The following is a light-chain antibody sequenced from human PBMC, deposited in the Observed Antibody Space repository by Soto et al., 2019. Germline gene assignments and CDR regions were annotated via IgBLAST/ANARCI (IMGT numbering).Light chain of an antibody. V-gene: IGKV1-39*01. Sequence: DIQMTQSPSSLSASVRDIVTITCRASQSISSYLNWYQQKPGKAPKLLIYAASSLQSGVPSRFSGSGSGTDFTLTISSLQPEDFATYYCQQSYSTLITFGQGTRLEIK. CDR2: AAS. CDR3: QQSYSTLIT. CDR1: QSISSY. J-gene: IGKJ5*01.